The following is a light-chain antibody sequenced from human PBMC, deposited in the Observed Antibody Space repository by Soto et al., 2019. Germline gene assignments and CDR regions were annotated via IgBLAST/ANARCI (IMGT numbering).Light chain of an antibody. CDR1: SSNIGSNT. CDR2: TNS. V-gene: IGLV1-44*01. CDR3: AAWDDSLNVVL. J-gene: IGLJ2*01. Sequence: QSVLTQPPSASATPGQRVTISCSGSSSNIGSNTVNWYQHLPGPAPKLLIYTNSQRPSGVPDRFPGSKSGTSASLAISGLQSEDEADYYCAAWDDSLNVVLFGGGTKLTVL.